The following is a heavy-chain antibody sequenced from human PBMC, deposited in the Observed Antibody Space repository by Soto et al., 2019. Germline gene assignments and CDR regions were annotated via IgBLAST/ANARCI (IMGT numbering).Heavy chain of an antibody. D-gene: IGHD2-2*03. Sequence: QVRLQESGPGLVKPSETLSLTCTVSGGSISPSYWNWVRQPPGKRPEWIGCIYYTGNTHYNPSLKSRVIISRDTSKNQFSLELTSVTAADTAMYFCAAGLDHNKVGYWGQGTLVTVSS. J-gene: IGHJ4*02. CDR3: AAGLDHNKVGY. CDR2: IYYTGNT. CDR1: GGSISPSY. V-gene: IGHV4-59*01.